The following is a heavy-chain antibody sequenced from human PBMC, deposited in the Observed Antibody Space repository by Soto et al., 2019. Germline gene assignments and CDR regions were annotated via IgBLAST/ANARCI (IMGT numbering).Heavy chain of an antibody. D-gene: IGHD6-19*01. CDR3: AKVPSSGWYFDY. J-gene: IGHJ4*02. Sequence: PGGSLRLSCAASGFTFISYAMSWVLQAPGKGLEWVSAISGSGGSTYYADSVKGRFTISRDNSKNTLYLQMNSLRAEDTAVYYCAKVPSSGWYFDYWGQGTLVTVSS. CDR1: GFTFISYA. V-gene: IGHV3-23*01. CDR2: ISGSGGST.